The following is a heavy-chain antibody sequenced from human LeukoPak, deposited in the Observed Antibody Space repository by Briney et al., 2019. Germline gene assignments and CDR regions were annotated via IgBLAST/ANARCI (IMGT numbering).Heavy chain of an antibody. J-gene: IGHJ4*02. D-gene: IGHD6-13*01. CDR1: GGSISNYY. Sequence: SETLSLTCTVSGGSISNYYWSWIRQPAGKGLEWIGRIYSSGNINYNPSLQSRVTISVDTSKNQFSLRMNSLTAADTAVYYCARDSSARYSSSWYVVGDFDYWGQGTPVTVSS. CDR3: ARDSSARYSSSWYVVGDFDY. CDR2: IYSSGNI. V-gene: IGHV4-4*07.